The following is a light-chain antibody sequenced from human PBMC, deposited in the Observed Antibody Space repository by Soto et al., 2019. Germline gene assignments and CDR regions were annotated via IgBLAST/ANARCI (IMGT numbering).Light chain of an antibody. V-gene: IGKV1-5*01. Sequence: DIQMTQSPSTLSASVGDRVTITCRASQSISSWLAWYQQKPGKAPKLLIYDASSLESGVPSRFSGSGSGTEFTLTISSLQPDDFATYYGQQYNSYPRTFGQGTKVEI. J-gene: IGKJ1*01. CDR1: QSISSW. CDR3: QQYNSYPRT. CDR2: DAS.